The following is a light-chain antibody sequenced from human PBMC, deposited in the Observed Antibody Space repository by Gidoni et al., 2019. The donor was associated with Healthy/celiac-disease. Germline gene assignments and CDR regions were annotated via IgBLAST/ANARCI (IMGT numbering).Light chain of an antibody. Sequence: QSALTQPRSVSGSPGQSVTISCTGTSSDVGGYNYVSWYQQHPGKAPKLMIYDVSKRPSGVPDRFSGSKSGNTASLTISGLQAEDEADYYCCSYAGRLRVFGTGTKVTVL. J-gene: IGLJ1*01. CDR3: CSYAGRLRV. CDR2: DVS. V-gene: IGLV2-11*01. CDR1: SSDVGGYNY.